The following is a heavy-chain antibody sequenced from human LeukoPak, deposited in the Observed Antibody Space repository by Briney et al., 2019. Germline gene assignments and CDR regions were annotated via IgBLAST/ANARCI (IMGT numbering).Heavy chain of an antibody. V-gene: IGHV4-59*01. CDR2: IYYSGST. CDR1: GGSISSYY. CDR3: ARDMHDYMLFNYYGMDV. D-gene: IGHD4-11*01. J-gene: IGHJ6*02. Sequence: PSETLSLTCTVSGGSISSYYWSWIRQPPGKGLEWIGYIYYSGSTNYNPSLKSRVTISVDTSKNQFSLKLSSVTAADTAVYYCARDMHDYMLFNYYGMDVWGQGTTVTVSS.